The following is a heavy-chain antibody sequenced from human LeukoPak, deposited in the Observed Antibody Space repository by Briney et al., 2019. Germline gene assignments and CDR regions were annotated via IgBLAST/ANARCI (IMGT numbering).Heavy chain of an antibody. V-gene: IGHV3-48*03. Sequence: PGESLRLSCAASGFTFRNFEMNWVRQAPGKGLEWISYISTSGRTIFDADSVKGRFIISRDNAKNSLYLQMNSLRAEDTAVYYCARDKGHSNLDDFDIWGQGTLVSVSS. CDR3: ARDKGHSNLDDFDI. CDR2: ISTSGRTI. J-gene: IGHJ3*02. D-gene: IGHD6-13*01. CDR1: GFTFRNFE.